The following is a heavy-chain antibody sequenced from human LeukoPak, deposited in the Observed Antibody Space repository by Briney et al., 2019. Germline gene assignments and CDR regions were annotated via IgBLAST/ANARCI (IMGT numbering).Heavy chain of an antibody. Sequence: SETLSLTCGVSVVSINSGNLWTWVRQSPGRLLEWIGEIQDNGTRNYIPSLKSRVTISADTFKNHFSLIATSLTAADKAVYYCAAAPILRGEGGDNYQYGMDVWGQGTTVIVSS. CDR2: IQDNGTR. J-gene: IGHJ6*02. D-gene: IGHD2-15*01. V-gene: IGHV4/OR15-8*01. CDR3: AAAPILRGEGGDNYQYGMDV. CDR1: VVSINSGNL.